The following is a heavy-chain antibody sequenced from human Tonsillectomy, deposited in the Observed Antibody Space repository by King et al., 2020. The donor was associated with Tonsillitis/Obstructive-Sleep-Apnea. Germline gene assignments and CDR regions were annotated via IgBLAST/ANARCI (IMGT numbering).Heavy chain of an antibody. CDR1: GFTFSSYA. D-gene: IGHD3-3*01. J-gene: IGHJ4*02. V-gene: IGHV3-30*04. CDR3: ARDPDYDFWSGSFDY. Sequence: VQLVESGGGVVQPGRSLRLSCAASGFTFSSYAMHWVRQAPGKGLEWVAVISYDGSNKYYADSVKGRFTISRDNSQNTRYLQMNSLRTEDTAVYYCARDPDYDFWSGSFDYWGQGTLVTVSS. CDR2: ISYDGSNK.